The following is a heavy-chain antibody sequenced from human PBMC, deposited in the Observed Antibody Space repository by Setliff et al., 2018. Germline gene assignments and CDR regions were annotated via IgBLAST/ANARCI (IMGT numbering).Heavy chain of an antibody. J-gene: IGHJ4*02. Sequence: GGSLRLSCAASGFTFRGFAMHWVRQAPGKGLEWVAFIRHDESDIYYTNSVKGRFTVSRDNSKNTLYLQMNILRPEDTAVYYCARSFSRREKFLLDYWGQGALVTVSS. V-gene: IGHV3-30*02. CDR2: IRHDESDI. CDR3: ARSFSRREKFLLDY. CDR1: GFTFRGFA.